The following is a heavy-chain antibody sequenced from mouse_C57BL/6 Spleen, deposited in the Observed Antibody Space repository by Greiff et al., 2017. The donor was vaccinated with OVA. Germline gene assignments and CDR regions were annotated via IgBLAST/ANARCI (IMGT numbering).Heavy chain of an antibody. CDR2: IDPETGGT. CDR1: GYTFTDYE. CDR3: TRADWDGFAY. Sequence: VQLQQSGAELVRPGASVTLSCKASGYTFTDYEMHWVKQTPVHGLEWIGAIDPETGGTAYNQKFKGKAILTADKSSSTAYMKLRSLTSEDSAVYYCTRADWDGFAYWGQGTLVTVSA. V-gene: IGHV1-15*01. D-gene: IGHD4-1*01. J-gene: IGHJ3*01.